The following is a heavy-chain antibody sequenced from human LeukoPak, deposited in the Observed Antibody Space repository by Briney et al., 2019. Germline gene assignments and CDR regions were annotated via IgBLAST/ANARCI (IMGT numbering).Heavy chain of an antibody. CDR2: ISGSGGST. CDR3: AKDRRIAVAGTMVDY. CDR1: GFIFSSYA. Sequence: PGGSLRLSCAASGFIFSSYAMSWVRQAPGKGLEWVSAISGSGGSTYYADSVKGWFTISRDNSKNKLYLQMSSLRAEDTAVYYCAKDRRIAVAGTMVDYWGQGILVTVST. J-gene: IGHJ4*02. D-gene: IGHD6-19*01. V-gene: IGHV3-23*01.